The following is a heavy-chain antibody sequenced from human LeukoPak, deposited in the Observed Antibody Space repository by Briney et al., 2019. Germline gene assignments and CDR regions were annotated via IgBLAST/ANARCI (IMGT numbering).Heavy chain of an antibody. J-gene: IGHJ4*02. CDR3: AKAGLILHAGY. D-gene: IGHD2-21*01. Sequence: GGSLRLSCAVSGFSYAMTWVRQAPGKGLECVSVITSTGDSTYYIDSVKGRFTISRDDSKNTLYLQMNSLRVEDTAIYYCAKAGLILHAGYWGQGTLVTVSS. CDR1: GFSYA. CDR2: ITSTGDST. V-gene: IGHV3-23*01.